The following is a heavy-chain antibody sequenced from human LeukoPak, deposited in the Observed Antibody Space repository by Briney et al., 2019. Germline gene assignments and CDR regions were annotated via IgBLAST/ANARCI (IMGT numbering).Heavy chain of an antibody. CDR2: IIPIFGTA. D-gene: IGHD6-13*01. CDR1: GGTFSSYA. Sequence: ASVKVSCKASGGTFSSYATSWVRQAPGQGLEWMGGIIPIFGTANYAQKFQGRVTITADESTSTAYMELSSLRSEDTAVYYCAREANPGLIAIAAAVTFDYWGQGTLVTVSS. V-gene: IGHV1-69*13. J-gene: IGHJ4*02. CDR3: AREANPGLIAIAAAVTFDY.